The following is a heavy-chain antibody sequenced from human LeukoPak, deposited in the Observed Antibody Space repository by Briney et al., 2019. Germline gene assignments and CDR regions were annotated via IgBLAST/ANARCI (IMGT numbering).Heavy chain of an antibody. CDR3: ARLGTGYDSSGYSIGWFNP. J-gene: IGHJ5*02. CDR1: GGSISSSSYY. CDR2: ICYSGST. Sequence: SETLSLTCTVSGGSISSSSYYWGWIRQPPGKGLEWIGSICYSGSTYYNPSLKSRVTISVDTSKNQFSLRLSSVTAADTAVYYCARLGTGYDSSGYSIGWFNPWGQGTLVTVSS. V-gene: IGHV4-39*01. D-gene: IGHD3-22*01.